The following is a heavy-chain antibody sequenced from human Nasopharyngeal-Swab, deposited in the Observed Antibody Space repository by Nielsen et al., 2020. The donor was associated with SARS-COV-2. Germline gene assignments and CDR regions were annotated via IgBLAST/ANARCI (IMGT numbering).Heavy chain of an antibody. CDR3: AKQRGDTAMVFDF. CDR2: IRYSGNR. J-gene: IGHJ4*02. V-gene: IGHV4-39*01. Sequence: WIRQPPGKGLEWIGTIRYSGNRFYNPSLRSRLSISVDTSKNQFSLQLSSVTAADTAVYYCAKQRGDTAMVFDFWGQGTLVTVSS. D-gene: IGHD5-18*01.